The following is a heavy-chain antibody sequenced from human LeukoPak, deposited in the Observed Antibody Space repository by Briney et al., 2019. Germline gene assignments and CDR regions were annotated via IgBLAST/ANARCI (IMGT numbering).Heavy chain of an antibody. CDR3: ARNRGGYSYGYGLDYFDY. J-gene: IGHJ4*02. D-gene: IGHD5-18*01. CDR2: IYPGDSDT. V-gene: IGHV5-51*01. Sequence: GESLKISCKGSGYSFTSHWIGWVRQMPGKGLEWMGIIYPGDSDTRYSPSFQGQVTISADKSISTAYLQWSSLKASDTAMYYCARNRGGYSYGYGLDYFDYWGQGTLVTVSS. CDR1: GYSFTSHW.